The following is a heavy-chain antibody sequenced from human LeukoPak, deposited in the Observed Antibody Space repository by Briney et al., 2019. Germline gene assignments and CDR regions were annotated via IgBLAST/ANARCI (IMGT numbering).Heavy chain of an antibody. CDR2: INSDGSST. CDR3: ARGAYYGSGGFDP. J-gene: IGHJ5*02. D-gene: IGHD3-10*01. Sequence: PGGSLRLSCAASGFTFSSYWMHWVRQAPGKGLVWVSRINSDGSSTSYADSVKGRFTISRDNAKNTLYPQMNSLRAEDTAVYYCARGAYYGSGGFDPWGQGTLVTVSS. V-gene: IGHV3-74*01. CDR1: GFTFSSYW.